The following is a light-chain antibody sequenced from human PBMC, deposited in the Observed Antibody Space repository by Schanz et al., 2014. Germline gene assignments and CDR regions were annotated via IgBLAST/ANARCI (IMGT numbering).Light chain of an antibody. CDR1: QSVTSY. J-gene: IGKJ1*01. CDR3: QQYNNWQRT. CDR2: GAS. V-gene: IGKV3D-15*01. Sequence: EIVMTQSPATLSVSPGERATLSCRASQSVTSYLAWYQQKPGQAPRLLIYGASNRATGIPARFSGSGSGSGFTLTISSLQSEDFAVYYCQQYNNWQRTFGQGTKVEIK.